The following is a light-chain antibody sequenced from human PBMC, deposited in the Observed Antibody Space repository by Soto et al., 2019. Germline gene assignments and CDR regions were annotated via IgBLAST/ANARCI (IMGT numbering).Light chain of an antibody. V-gene: IGKV2-28*01. CDR1: QSLLQSNGYNY. CDR3: MQALQTSFT. Sequence: DIVMTQSPLSLPVTPGEPASISCRSSQSLLQSNGYNYLDWYLQKPGQSPQLLIYLGSNRASGVPDRFSGSGSGTDFTLKISRVEAADVGVYYCMQALQTSFTFGPGTKVDIK. CDR2: LGS. J-gene: IGKJ3*01.